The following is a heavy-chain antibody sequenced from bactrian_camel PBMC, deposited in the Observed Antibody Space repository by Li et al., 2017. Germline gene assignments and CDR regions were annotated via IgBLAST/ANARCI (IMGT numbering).Heavy chain of an antibody. CDR3: AADDRWLLPRVPDEFKS. CDR2: ITTGTGNT. J-gene: IGHJ6*01. V-gene: IGHV3S1*01. Sequence: HVQLVESGGGSVQAGESLRLSCVASGYGTSNSYCMAWFRQAPGKEREWVATITTGTGNTDYADSVKGRFTLSKDNAKNILYMEINSLKPEDTPTYYCAADDRWLLPRVPDEFKSWGQGTQVTVS. D-gene: IGHD3*01. CDR1: GYGTSNSYC.